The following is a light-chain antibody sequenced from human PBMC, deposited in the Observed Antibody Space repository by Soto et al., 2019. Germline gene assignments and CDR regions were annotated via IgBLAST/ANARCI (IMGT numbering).Light chain of an antibody. CDR1: SSDVGGYNY. CDR2: DVS. Sequence: QSALTQPASVSGSPGQSITISCTGTSSDVGGYNYVSWYQQSPGKAPKLMIYDVSHRPSGVSNRFSGSKSGNTASLTISGLQAEDEADYYCSSYTPSSNPPYVFGTGTKVTVL. CDR3: SSYTPSSNPPYV. V-gene: IGLV2-14*01. J-gene: IGLJ1*01.